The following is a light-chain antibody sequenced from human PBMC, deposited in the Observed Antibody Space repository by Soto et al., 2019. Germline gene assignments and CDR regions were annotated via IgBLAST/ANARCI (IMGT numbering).Light chain of an antibody. V-gene: IGLV2-14*01. Sequence: QSVLTQPASVSGSPGQSITISCTGSSSDIGSYDLVSWYQQFPGKAPKLIIYGVSSRPSGVSFRFSGSKSGNTASLTISGLQPEDESHYYCTSSTTSNTLIFGGGTKLTVL. CDR1: SSDIGSYDL. CDR3: TSSTTSNTLI. J-gene: IGLJ2*01. CDR2: GVS.